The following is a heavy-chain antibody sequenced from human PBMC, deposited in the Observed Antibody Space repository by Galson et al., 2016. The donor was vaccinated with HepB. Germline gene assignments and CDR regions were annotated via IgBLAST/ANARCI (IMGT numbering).Heavy chain of an antibody. V-gene: IGHV3-33*01. CDR1: GFTFSSYG. CDR3: ARGVGYGSGSHFDY. J-gene: IGHJ4*02. D-gene: IGHD3-10*01. Sequence: SLRLSCAASGFTFSSYGMHWVRQAPGKGLEWMAVIWYDGSNKYYADSVKGRFTISRDNSKNALYLQMNSLRAEDTAVYYCARGVGYGSGSHFDYWGQGTLVTVSP. CDR2: IWYDGSNK.